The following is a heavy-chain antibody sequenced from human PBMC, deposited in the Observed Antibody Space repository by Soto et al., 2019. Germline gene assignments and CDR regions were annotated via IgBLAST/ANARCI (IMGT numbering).Heavy chain of an antibody. V-gene: IGHV1-69*02. Sequence: QVQLVQSGAEVKKPGSSVKVSCKASGGTFSSYTISWVRQAPGQGLEWMGRIIPILGIANYAQKFQGRFTSTADNSTSTAYMELSSVRSEDTAVYYCATRLRYFDGHAFDIWGQGTMVTVSS. CDR3: ATRLRYFDGHAFDI. D-gene: IGHD3-9*01. J-gene: IGHJ3*02. CDR2: IIPILGIA. CDR1: GGTFSSYT.